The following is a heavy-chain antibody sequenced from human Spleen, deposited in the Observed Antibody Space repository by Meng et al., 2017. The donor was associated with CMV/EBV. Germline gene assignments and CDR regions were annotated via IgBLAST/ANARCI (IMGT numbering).Heavy chain of an antibody. J-gene: IGHJ4*02. D-gene: IGHD5-12*01. CDR3: VLRAGYD. CDR1: GFTFKNFE. Sequence: GGSLRLSCATSGFTFKNFEMNWVRQTPGKGLEWVAHISKSGTDRLYAESVKGRFTISRDNAKNSLFLHMYNLRAEDTAVYFCVLRAGYDWGPGTQVTVSS. CDR2: ISKSGTDR. V-gene: IGHV3-48*03.